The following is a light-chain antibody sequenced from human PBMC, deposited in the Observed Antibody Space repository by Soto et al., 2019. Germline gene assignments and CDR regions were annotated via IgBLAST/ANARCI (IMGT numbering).Light chain of an antibody. CDR2: TLS. Sequence: DIVMTQTLLSLPVTPGEPASISCRSSQRLLDSDDGNTSLDWYLQKPGQSPQLLIYTLSDRASGVPDRCSGSGAGTDFTLKISRVEAEDVGVYYCMQRREFPYTFGQGTKLEIK. J-gene: IGKJ2*01. CDR1: QRLLDSDDGNTS. CDR3: MQRREFPYT. V-gene: IGKV2-40*01.